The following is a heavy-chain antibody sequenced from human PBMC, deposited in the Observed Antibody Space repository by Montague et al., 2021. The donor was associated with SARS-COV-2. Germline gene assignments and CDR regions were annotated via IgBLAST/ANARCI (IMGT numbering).Heavy chain of an antibody. D-gene: IGHD4-17*01. CDR2: ISNTRINI. J-gene: IGHJ4*02. V-gene: IGHV3-21*01. CDR3: SRTVTTVTGEYFDY. CDR1: GFTFSIYG. Sequence: YLRLSCAASGFTFSIYGMHWVRQAPGKGLEWVSAISNTRINIYYADSVKGRFTISRDNSKNSLYLQMNSLRAEDTAVYYCSRTVTTVTGEYFDYWGQGTLVTVSA.